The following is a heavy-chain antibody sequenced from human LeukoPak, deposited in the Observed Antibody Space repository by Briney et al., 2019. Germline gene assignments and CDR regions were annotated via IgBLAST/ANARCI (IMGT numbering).Heavy chain of an antibody. CDR2: IGGLGGST. Sequence: GGSLRLSCAASGFTFSSHAMGWVRHARGKGLEWVSGIGGLGGSTYYAGSVKGRFTISRDNSQNTLYLHMNSLRADDTAVYYCARDPGVVAFHYLDYWGQGSLVTVSS. J-gene: IGHJ4*02. CDR3: ARDPGVVAFHYLDY. D-gene: IGHD3-3*01. V-gene: IGHV3-23*01. CDR1: GFTFSSHA.